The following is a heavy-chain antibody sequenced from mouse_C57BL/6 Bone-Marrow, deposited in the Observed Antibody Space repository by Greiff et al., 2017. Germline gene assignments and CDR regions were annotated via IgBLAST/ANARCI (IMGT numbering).Heavy chain of an antibody. CDR3: ARISNYFYYAMDY. J-gene: IGHJ4*01. CDR1: GYTFTSYW. CDR2: INPSSGYT. D-gene: IGHD2-5*01. Sequence: VQLQQSGAELAKPGASVKLSCKASGYTFTSYWMHWVKQRPGQGLEWIGYINPSSGYTKYNQKFKDKATLTADKSSSTAYMQLSSVTYEDSAVYYCARISNYFYYAMDYWGQGTSVTVSS. V-gene: IGHV1-7*01.